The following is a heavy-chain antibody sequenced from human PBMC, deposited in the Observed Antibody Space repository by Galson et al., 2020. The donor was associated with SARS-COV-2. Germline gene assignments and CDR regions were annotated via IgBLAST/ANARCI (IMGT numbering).Heavy chain of an antibody. CDR2: ISYDGSNK. D-gene: IGHD3-16*01. Sequence: GGPLRLPCAASGFPFSSYAMHWVRQAPGKGLEWVAVISYDGSNKYYADSVKGRFTISRDTAKTTLYLQMNSLRAEDTAVYYCARDWGGWFDPWGQGTLVTVSS. CDR3: ARDWGGWFDP. J-gene: IGHJ5*02. V-gene: IGHV3-30*04. CDR1: GFPFSSYA.